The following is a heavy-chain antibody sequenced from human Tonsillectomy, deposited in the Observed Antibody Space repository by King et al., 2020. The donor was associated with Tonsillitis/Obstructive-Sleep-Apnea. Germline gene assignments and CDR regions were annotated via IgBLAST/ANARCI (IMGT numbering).Heavy chain of an antibody. CDR3: ARPLGAGNWYFDL. CDR1: GGSISSYY. J-gene: IGHJ2*01. CDR2: IYYSGST. Sequence: VQLQESGPGLVKPSETLSLTCTVSGGSISSYYWSWIRQPPGNGLEWIGYIYYSGSTNYNPSLKSRVTISVDTSKNQFSLKLSSVTAADTAVYYCARPLGAGNWYFDLWGRGTLVTVSS. V-gene: IGHV4-59*08. D-gene: IGHD4/OR15-4a*01.